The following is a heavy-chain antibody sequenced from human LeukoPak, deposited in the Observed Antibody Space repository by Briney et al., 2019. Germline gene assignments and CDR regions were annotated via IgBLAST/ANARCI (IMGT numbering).Heavy chain of an antibody. D-gene: IGHD2-2*01. CDR2: IKQDGSEK. Sequence: PGGSLRLSCAASGFTFSSYWMSWVRQAPGKGLEWVANIKQDGSEKYYVDSVKGRLTISRDNAKNSLYLQMNSLRAEDTAVYYCAREPPDIVVVPAASDAFDIWGQGTMVTVSS. CDR3: AREPPDIVVVPAASDAFDI. CDR1: GFTFSSYW. V-gene: IGHV3-7*01. J-gene: IGHJ3*02.